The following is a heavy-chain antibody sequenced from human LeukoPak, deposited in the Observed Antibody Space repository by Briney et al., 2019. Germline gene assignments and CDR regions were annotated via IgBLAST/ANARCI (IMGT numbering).Heavy chain of an antibody. CDR1: GYTFSCYH. J-gene: IGHJ4*02. V-gene: IGHV1-2*02. CDR3: ARARKTRNIYGDYVFLFDY. CDR2: INPNSGDT. Sequence: ASVKVSCKASGYTFSCYHMHWVRRAPGHGLELMGWINPNSGDTKYAQNFRGRVTMTRDTSLSTAYMDLSRLRSDDTALYYCARARKTRNIYGDYVFLFDYWGQGTLVTVSS. D-gene: IGHD4-17*01.